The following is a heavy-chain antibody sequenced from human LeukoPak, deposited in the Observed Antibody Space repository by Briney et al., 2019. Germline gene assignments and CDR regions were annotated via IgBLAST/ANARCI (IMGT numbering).Heavy chain of an antibody. D-gene: IGHD2-15*01. CDR1: GFTVSSNY. CDR2: IYSGGST. V-gene: IGHV3-53*01. CDR3: AAGLYCSGGSCFLDY. Sequence: TGGSLRLSCAASGFTVSSNYMSWVRQAPGKGLEWVSVIYSGGSTYYADSVKGRFTISRDNSKNTLYLQMNSLRAEDTAVYYCAAGLYCSGGSCFLDYWGQGTLVTVSS. J-gene: IGHJ4*02.